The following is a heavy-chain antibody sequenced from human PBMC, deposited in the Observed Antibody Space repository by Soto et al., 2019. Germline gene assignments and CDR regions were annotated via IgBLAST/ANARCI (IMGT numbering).Heavy chain of an antibody. CDR1: GFTFSSYS. CDR2: ISSSSSYI. D-gene: IGHD1-1*01. V-gene: IGHV3-21*01. CDR3: ARGGFGGTTGTPRECSFDY. Sequence: EVQLVESGGGLVKPGGSLRLSCAASGFTFSSYSMNWVRQAPGKGLEWVSSISSSSSYIYYADSVKGRFTISRDNAKKSQNLQKNSLRAEETGVYYCARGGFGGTTGTPRECSFDYWGQGTLVTVSS. J-gene: IGHJ4*02.